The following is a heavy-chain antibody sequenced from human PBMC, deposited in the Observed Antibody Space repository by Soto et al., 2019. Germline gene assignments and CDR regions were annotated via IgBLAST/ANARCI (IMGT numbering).Heavy chain of an antibody. V-gene: IGHV3-9*01. CDR3: AKAINGFWNGASDS. D-gene: IGHD1-1*01. CDR1: GFDFDDYG. CDR2: IGWNGANV. Sequence: EFHLAESGGGLVPPGGSLRLSCVGSGFDFDDYGMHWVRQGPGKGLEWVSSIGWNGANVNYVDSVKGRFTISRDNAKNSVYLEVKSLRPEDTALYYCAKAINGFWNGASDSWGQGILVIVSS. J-gene: IGHJ4*02.